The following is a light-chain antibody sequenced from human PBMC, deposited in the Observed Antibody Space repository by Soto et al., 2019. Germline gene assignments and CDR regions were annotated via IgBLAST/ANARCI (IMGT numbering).Light chain of an antibody. Sequence: SYELTQPPSVSVAPGKTARITCGGNNIGSKSVHWYQQKPGQAPVLVIYYDSDRPSGLPARFSGSNSGNTVTLTISRVEAGDEAECYCQVWYCSSDNVVFGGGTQLTVL. CDR2: YDS. V-gene: IGLV3-21*04. J-gene: IGLJ2*01. CDR3: QVWYCSSDNVV. CDR1: NIGSKS.